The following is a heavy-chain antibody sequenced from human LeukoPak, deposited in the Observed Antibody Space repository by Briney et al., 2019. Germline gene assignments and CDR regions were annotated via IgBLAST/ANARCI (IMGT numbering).Heavy chain of an antibody. Sequence: PSETLSLTCTVSGGSISSSSYYWGWIRQPPGKGLEWIGSIYYSESTYYNPSLKSRVTISVDTSKNQFSLKLSSVTAADTAVYYCARNRGYSSSWYGNYYYYMDVWGKGTTVTISS. CDR2: IYYSEST. CDR1: GGSISSSSYY. J-gene: IGHJ6*03. D-gene: IGHD6-13*01. V-gene: IGHV4-39*07. CDR3: ARNRGYSSSWYGNYYYYMDV.